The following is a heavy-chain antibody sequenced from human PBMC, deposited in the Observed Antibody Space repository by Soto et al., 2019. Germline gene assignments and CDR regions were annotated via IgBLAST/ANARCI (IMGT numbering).Heavy chain of an antibody. CDR2: INPSGGST. CDR3: ARVAGIVVVTAAMELDD. D-gene: IGHD2-2*01. CDR1: GYTFTSYY. Sequence: GASVKVSCKASGYTFTSYYMHWVRQAPGQGLGWMGIINPSGGSTSYAQKFQGRVTMTRDTSTSTVYMELSSLRSEDTAVYYCARVAGIVVVTAAMELDDWGQGTLVTVSS. J-gene: IGHJ4*02. V-gene: IGHV1-46*01.